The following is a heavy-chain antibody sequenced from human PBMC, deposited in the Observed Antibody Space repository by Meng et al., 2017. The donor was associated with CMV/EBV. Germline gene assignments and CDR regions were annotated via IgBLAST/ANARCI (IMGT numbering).Heavy chain of an antibody. D-gene: IGHD2-2*02. CDR3: ARVAGLLGYCSSTSCYKYYYYYGMDV. J-gene: IGHJ6*02. V-gene: IGHV3-21*01. CDR1: GFTFSSYS. CDR2: ISSSSSYI. Sequence: GGSLRLSCAASGFTFSSYSMNWVRQAPGKGLEWVSSISSSSSYIYYADSVKGRFTISRDNAKNSLYLQMNSLRAEDTAVYYCARVAGLLGYCSSTSCYKYYYYYGMDVWGQGTTVPSP.